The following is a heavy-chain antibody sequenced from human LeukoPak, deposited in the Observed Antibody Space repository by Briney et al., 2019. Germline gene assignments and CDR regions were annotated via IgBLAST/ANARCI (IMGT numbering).Heavy chain of an antibody. CDR2: IIPILGMA. J-gene: IGHJ6*02. V-gene: IGHV1-69*04. CDR3: ARDTYYGGNSHYYYYGMDV. Sequence: GASVKVSCKASGGTFSSYAISWVRQAPGQGLEWMGRIIPILGMANYAQKFQGRVTITADKSTSTAYMELSSLRSEDTAVYYCARDTYYGGNSHYYYYGMDVWGQGTTVTVSS. D-gene: IGHD4-23*01. CDR1: GGTFSSYA.